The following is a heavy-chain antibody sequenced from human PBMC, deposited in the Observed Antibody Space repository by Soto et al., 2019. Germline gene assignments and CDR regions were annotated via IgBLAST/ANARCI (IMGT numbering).Heavy chain of an antibody. J-gene: IGHJ6*02. CDR1: GDSITTYKW. D-gene: IGHD7-27*01. CDR3: ATCQLGEYFYAMDI. Sequence: TLSLTCGVSGDSITTYKWWTWVRQTPGKGLEWIGEIYDSGNTRYNPSLKSRVTISKDTSKNELSLKLNSVTVADTAVYYCATCQLGEYFYAMDIWGQGTTVTVSS. V-gene: IGHV4-4*02. CDR2: IYDSGNT.